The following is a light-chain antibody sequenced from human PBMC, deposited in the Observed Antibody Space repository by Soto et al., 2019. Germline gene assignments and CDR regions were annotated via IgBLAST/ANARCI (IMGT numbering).Light chain of an antibody. J-gene: IGKJ1*01. Sequence: DIQLTQSPTSLSASVGDRVTFTCRASQDITHFLAWYQQRPGEVPRLLIYGTSTLQSGFPSLFSGIGFGTDFTLTISSLQPEDVATYYCQKYNKDSPATFGPGTKVDIK. CDR2: GTS. V-gene: IGKV1-27*01. CDR1: QDITHF. CDR3: QKYNKDSPAT.